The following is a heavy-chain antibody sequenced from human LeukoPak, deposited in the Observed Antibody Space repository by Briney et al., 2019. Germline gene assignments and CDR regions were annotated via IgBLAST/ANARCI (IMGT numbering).Heavy chain of an antibody. Sequence: GGSLRLSCAASGFTFSSYAMSWVRQAPGKGLEWVSAISGSGGSTYYADSVKGRFTISRDNSKNTLYLQMNSLRAEDTAVYYCAKDQLRYDSSGYYDYWGQGTLVTVSS. CDR1: GFTFSSYA. J-gene: IGHJ4*02. CDR2: ISGSGGST. D-gene: IGHD3-22*01. CDR3: AKDQLRYDSSGYYDY. V-gene: IGHV3-23*01.